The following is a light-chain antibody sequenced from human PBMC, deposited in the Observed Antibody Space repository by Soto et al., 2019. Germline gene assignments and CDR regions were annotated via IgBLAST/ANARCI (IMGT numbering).Light chain of an antibody. CDR1: KSISNN. J-gene: IGKJ1*01. CDR2: AAS. V-gene: IGKV1-39*01. CDR3: QQRYSIPVT. Sequence: DIQLPRSPPSLFESVETRVTIISRAIKSISNNLNWYQFKAGKAPKPLIYAASTLQSGVPPRFSGSGSGTDFTLTISGLQPEDFATYYCQQRYSIPVTFGQGTKVDIK.